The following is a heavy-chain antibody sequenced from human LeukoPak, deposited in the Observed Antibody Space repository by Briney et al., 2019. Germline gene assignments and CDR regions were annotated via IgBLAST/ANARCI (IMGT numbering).Heavy chain of an antibody. CDR1: GFTFSSYS. V-gene: IGHV3-21*01. CDR2: ISSSSDYI. Sequence: GGSLRLSCAASGFTFSSYSMDWVRQAPGKGLEWVSSISSSSDYIHYADSVKGRFTISRDNAKNSLYLQMNSLRVEDTAVYYYARLQSRGLADYWGQGSLVTVSS. J-gene: IGHJ4*02. CDR3: ARLQSRGLADY. D-gene: IGHD3-10*01.